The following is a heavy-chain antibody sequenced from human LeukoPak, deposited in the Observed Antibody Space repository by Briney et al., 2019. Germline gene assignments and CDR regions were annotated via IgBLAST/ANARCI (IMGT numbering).Heavy chain of an antibody. D-gene: IGHD3-3*01. CDR2: ISDDGSNK. Sequence: GGSLRLSCAASGFTFSSYAMHWVRQAPGKGLEWVAVISDDGSNKDYADSVKGRFTISRDNSKSTLYLQMDSLRTEDTAVYYCARGGQLRFLEWLLSLPGDYWGQGTLVTVSS. CDR1: GFTFSSYA. CDR3: ARGGQLRFLEWLLSLPGDY. J-gene: IGHJ4*02. V-gene: IGHV3-30*04.